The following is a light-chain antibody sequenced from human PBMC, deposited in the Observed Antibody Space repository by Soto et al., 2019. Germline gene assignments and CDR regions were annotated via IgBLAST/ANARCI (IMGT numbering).Light chain of an antibody. Sequence: EIAMTQSPATLSVSPGERGTLSCRASQSVSSNLAWYQQKPGQAPRLLIYDASNRATGIPARFSGSGSGTDFTLTISSLEPEDFAVYYCQQRSNWPITFGQGTRLEIK. J-gene: IGKJ5*01. CDR1: QSVSSN. V-gene: IGKV3-11*01. CDR3: QQRSNWPIT. CDR2: DAS.